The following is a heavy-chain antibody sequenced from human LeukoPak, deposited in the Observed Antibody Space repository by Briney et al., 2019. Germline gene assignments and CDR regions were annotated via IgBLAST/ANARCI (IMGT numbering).Heavy chain of an antibody. Sequence: PSETLSLTCGVFGVSINDYYWSWIRQSPGKGLEWIGGICHTEGTRYNPSLESRVTMSVGTSENQLSLKLISVTAADTAVYYCARIRCGHSGSVCYNHWGLGTLVTVSS. CDR2: ICHTEGT. J-gene: IGHJ4*02. CDR1: GVSINDYY. D-gene: IGHD2-21*01. V-gene: IGHV4-34*01. CDR3: ARIRCGHSGSVCYNH.